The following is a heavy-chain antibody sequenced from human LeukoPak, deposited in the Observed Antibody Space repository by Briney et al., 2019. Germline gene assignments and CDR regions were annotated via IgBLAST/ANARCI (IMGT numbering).Heavy chain of an antibody. CDR1: GGSISSYY. CDR3: ARPIAVAGTYLGWFDP. D-gene: IGHD6-19*01. Sequence: TTSETLSLTCTVSGGSISSYYWSWIRQPAGKGLEWIGRIYISGSTNYNPSLKSRVTVSVDTSKNQFSLKLSSVTAADTAVYYCARPIAVAGTYLGWFDPWGQGTLVAVSS. CDR2: IYISGST. V-gene: IGHV4-4*07. J-gene: IGHJ5*02.